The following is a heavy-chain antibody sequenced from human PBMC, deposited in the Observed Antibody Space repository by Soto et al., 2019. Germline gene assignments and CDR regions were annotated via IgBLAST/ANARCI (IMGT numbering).Heavy chain of an antibody. CDR2: ISGGSITI. V-gene: IGHV3-23*01. D-gene: IGHD4-17*01. CDR3: AKGLIDYGVFDY. CDR1: GFTFTSCV. Sequence: PGGSLRLSCAASGFTFTSCVMGWVRQAPGKGLEWVAAISGGSITIYYADSVKGRFTISRDNSKNTLYLEMNSLRAEDTAVYYCAKGLIDYGVFDYWGQGTLVTVSS. J-gene: IGHJ4*02.